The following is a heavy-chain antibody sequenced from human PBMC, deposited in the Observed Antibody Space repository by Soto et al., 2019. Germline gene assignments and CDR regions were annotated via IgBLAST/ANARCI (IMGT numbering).Heavy chain of an antibody. CDR3: ARGYNLVKYYFDY. D-gene: IGHD1-1*01. J-gene: IGHJ4*02. CDR2: ISSSSSYI. CDR1: GFTFSSHS. Sequence: EVQLVESGGGLVKPGGSLRLSCAASGFTFSSHSMNWVRQAPGKGLEWVSSISSSSSYIYYADSVKGRFTISRDNAKNSLYLQMNSLRAEDTAVYFCARGYNLVKYYFDYLGQGTLVTVSS. V-gene: IGHV3-21*01.